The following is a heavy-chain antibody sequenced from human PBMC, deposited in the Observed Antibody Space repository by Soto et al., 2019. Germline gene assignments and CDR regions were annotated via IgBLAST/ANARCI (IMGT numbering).Heavy chain of an antibody. J-gene: IGHJ4*02. CDR2: IYYSGST. V-gene: IGHV4-59*08. CDR1: GGSISSYY. Sequence: SETLSLTCTVSGGSISSYYWSWIRQPPGKGLEWIGYIYYSGSTNYNPSLKSRVTISVDTSKNQFSLKLSPVTAADTAVYYCARHRRGNIVATITMDYWGQGTLVTVSS. D-gene: IGHD5-12*01. CDR3: ARHRRGNIVATITMDY.